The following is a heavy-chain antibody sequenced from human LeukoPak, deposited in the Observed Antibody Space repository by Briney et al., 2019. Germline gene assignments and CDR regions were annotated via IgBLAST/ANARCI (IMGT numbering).Heavy chain of an antibody. V-gene: IGHV4-34*01. J-gene: IGHJ4*02. CDR1: GGSFSGYY. Sequence: SETLSLTCAVYGGSFSGYYWSWIRQPPGKGLEWIGEINHSGSTNYNPSLKSRVTISVDTSKNQFSLKLSSVTAADTAVYYCARGRRIIMVQGVSTRYYFDYWGQGTLVTVSS. CDR2: INHSGST. D-gene: IGHD3-10*01. CDR3: ARGRRIIMVQGVSTRYYFDY.